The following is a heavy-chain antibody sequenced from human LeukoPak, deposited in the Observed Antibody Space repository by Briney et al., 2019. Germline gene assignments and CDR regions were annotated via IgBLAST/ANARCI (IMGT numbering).Heavy chain of an antibody. D-gene: IGHD6-13*01. Sequence: SQTLSLTCALSVDSVSSDSASWNWLRQSPSRGLEWLGRTYYRSKWYNDYAVSLKSRININPDTSKNHFSLQLNSVTPEDTAVYYCTRNYGSSWLDTWGQGTLVTVSS. J-gene: IGHJ5*02. CDR3: TRNYGSSWLDT. CDR1: VDSVSSDSAS. V-gene: IGHV6-1*01. CDR2: TYYRSKWYN.